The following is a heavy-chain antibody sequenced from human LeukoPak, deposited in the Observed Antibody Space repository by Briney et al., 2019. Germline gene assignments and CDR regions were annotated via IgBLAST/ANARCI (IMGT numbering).Heavy chain of an antibody. CDR1: GYTFTSYG. V-gene: IGHV1-18*01. D-gene: IGHD3-22*01. CDR2: ISAYNGNT. J-gene: IGHJ4*02. CDR3: ARDQDSSGCYPEPTDY. Sequence: ASVKVSCKASGYTFTSYGISWVRQAPGQGLEWMGWISAYNGNTNYAQKLQGRVTMTTDTSTSTAYMELRSLRSDDTAVYYCARDQDSSGCYPEPTDYWGQGTLVTASS.